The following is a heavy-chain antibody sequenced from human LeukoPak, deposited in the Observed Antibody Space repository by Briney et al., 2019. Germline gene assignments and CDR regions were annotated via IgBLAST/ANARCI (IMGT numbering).Heavy chain of an antibody. J-gene: IGHJ5*02. D-gene: IGHD4-17*01. CDR2: INNSEST. CDR3: ARHRNTTVTTNGIDP. CDR1: GGSFSGYY. V-gene: IGHV4-34*01. Sequence: PSETLSLTCAVYGGSFSGYYWSWIRQPPGQGQERVGEINNSESTNYNPSLKSRVTISVDTSKDQFSLKLSSVTAADTAVYYCARHRNTTVTTNGIDPWGQGTLVTVSS.